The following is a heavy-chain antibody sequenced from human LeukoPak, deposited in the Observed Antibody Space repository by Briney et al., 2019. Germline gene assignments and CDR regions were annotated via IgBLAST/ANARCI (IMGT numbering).Heavy chain of an antibody. CDR1: GYTFTSYG. D-gene: IGHD6-19*01. Sequence: ASVKVSCKASGYTFTSYGISLVRQAPGQGLEWMGWISAYNGNTNYAQKLQGRVTMTTDTSTRTAYMELRSLRSDDTAVYYCARDPIAVAGPGVSDYWGQGTLVTVSS. J-gene: IGHJ4*02. CDR3: ARDPIAVAGPGVSDY. CDR2: ISAYNGNT. V-gene: IGHV1-18*01.